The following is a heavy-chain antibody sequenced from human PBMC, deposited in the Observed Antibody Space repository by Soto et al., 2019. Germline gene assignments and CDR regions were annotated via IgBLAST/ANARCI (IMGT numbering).Heavy chain of an antibody. CDR1: GGSFSGYY. CDR3: ARGSGSSTGGTDYYYGMDV. Sequence: PSATLSLTCAVYGGSFSGYYWSWIRQPPGKGLEWIGEINHSGITNYNPSLKSRVTISVDPSKTQFSLQLSSVTAADTAVYYCARGSGSSTGGTDYYYGMDVWGQGTTVTVSS. CDR2: INHSGIT. J-gene: IGHJ6*02. D-gene: IGHD3-10*01. V-gene: IGHV4-34*01.